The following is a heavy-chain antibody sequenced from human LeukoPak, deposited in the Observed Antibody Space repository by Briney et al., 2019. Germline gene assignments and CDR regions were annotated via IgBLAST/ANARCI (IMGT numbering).Heavy chain of an antibody. CDR1: GFTFSSYA. V-gene: IGHV3-23*01. CDR2: ISGSGGST. J-gene: IGHJ3*02. CDR3: AKDHSIDGDYNSDAFDI. Sequence: PGGSLRLSCAASGFTFSSYAMSWVRQAPGKGLEWVSAISGSGGSTYYADSVKGRFTISRDNSKNTLYLQMNSLRAEDTAVYYCAKDHSIDGDYNSDAFDICGQGTMVTVSS. D-gene: IGHD4-17*01.